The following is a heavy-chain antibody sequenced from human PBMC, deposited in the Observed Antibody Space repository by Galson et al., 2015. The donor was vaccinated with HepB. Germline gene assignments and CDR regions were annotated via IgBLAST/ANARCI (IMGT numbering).Heavy chain of an antibody. V-gene: IGHV3-48*02. CDR1: GFTFSSYS. CDR2: ISSSSSTI. CDR3: ARDPTYGSGPGLFNP. Sequence: SLRLSCAASGFTFSSYSMNWVRQAPGKGLEWVSYISSSSSTIYYADSVKGRFTISRDNAKNSLYLQMNSLRDEDTAVYYCARDPTYGSGPGLFNPWGQGTLVTVSS. D-gene: IGHD3-10*01. J-gene: IGHJ5*02.